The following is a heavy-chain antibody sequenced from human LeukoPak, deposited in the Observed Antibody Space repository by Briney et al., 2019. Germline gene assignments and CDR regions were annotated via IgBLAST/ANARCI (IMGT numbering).Heavy chain of an antibody. D-gene: IGHD6-25*01. CDR1: GFTFSSYA. CDR3: ARKGIGSSRYQNMDV. V-gene: IGHV3-23*01. Sequence: GGSLRLSCSASGFTFSSYAMSWVRQAPGKGPEWVSTISIDGGRTYYADSVKGRFTVSRDTSKNTLYLQMNSLRAEDTAVYYCARKGIGSSRYQNMDVWGKGTTVTVSS. CDR2: ISIDGGRT. J-gene: IGHJ6*03.